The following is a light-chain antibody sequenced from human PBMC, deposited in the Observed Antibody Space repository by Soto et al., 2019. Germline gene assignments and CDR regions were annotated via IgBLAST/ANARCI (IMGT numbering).Light chain of an antibody. J-gene: IGKJ1*01. Sequence: ENVLTQSPVTLSLSPGVRATLSCRASQTVYNGFLAWYQQKPGQAPRLLIYGASNRATGIPARFSGSGSGTDFTLTITRLEPEDFALYYCQQYGHSPRTFGHGTKVDIK. V-gene: IGKV3-20*01. CDR3: QQYGHSPRT. CDR1: QTVYNGF. CDR2: GAS.